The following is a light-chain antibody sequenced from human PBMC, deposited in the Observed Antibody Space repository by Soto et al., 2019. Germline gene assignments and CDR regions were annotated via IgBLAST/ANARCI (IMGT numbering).Light chain of an antibody. J-gene: IGKJ1*01. V-gene: IGKV2-28*01. Sequence: EIVMTQSPPSLTVTPGEPASISCRSSQRLLHSNGNNFLDWYLQKPGQSPQLLIYLGSNRASGVPDRVSGSGAGTDFTLKISRVEAEDVGIYYCMQTIQLPWTFGQGTKVEIK. CDR1: QRLLHSNGNNF. CDR3: MQTIQLPWT. CDR2: LGS.